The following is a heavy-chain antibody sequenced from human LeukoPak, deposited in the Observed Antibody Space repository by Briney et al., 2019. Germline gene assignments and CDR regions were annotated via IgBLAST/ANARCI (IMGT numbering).Heavy chain of an antibody. J-gene: IGHJ4*02. CDR2: ISGSGYIT. Sequence: PGGSLRLSCAASVFTFSSFAMTWVRQAPGKGLEWVSAISGSGYITYYADSVKGRFTISRDNSKNTLFLHMSTLRAGDTAVYSCAKDMVRGGHYYFDSWGPGTLVTVSS. CDR1: VFTFSSFA. V-gene: IGHV3-23*01. D-gene: IGHD3-10*01. CDR3: AKDMVRGGHYYFDS.